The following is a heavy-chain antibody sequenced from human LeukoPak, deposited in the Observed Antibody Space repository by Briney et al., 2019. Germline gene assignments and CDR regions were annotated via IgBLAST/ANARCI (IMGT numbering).Heavy chain of an antibody. CDR1: GGSISSSSYY. CDR3: ARVQNGIAAAGTVDY. D-gene: IGHD6-13*01. J-gene: IGHJ4*02. V-gene: IGHV4-39*07. CDR2: IYYSGST. Sequence: PSETLSLTCTVSGGSISSSSYYWSWIRQAPGKGLEWVGSIYYSGSTYYNPSLKSRVTISVDTSKNQFSLKLSSVTAADTAVYYCARVQNGIAAAGTVDYWGQGTLVTVSS.